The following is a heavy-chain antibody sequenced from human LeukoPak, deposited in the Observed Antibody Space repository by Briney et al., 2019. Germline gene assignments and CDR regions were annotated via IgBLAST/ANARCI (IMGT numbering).Heavy chain of an antibody. D-gene: IGHD6-6*01. CDR2: IYYTGST. Sequence: PSETLSLTCTVSGGSISSSYWSWIRQPPGEGLEWIGYIYYTGSTNYNPSLKSRVTISVDTSKNQFSLKLSSVTAADTAVYYCARLGVRYSTSSWWFDPWGQGTLVTVSS. V-gene: IGHV4-59*08. J-gene: IGHJ5*02. CDR3: ARLGVRYSTSSWWFDP. CDR1: GGSISSSY.